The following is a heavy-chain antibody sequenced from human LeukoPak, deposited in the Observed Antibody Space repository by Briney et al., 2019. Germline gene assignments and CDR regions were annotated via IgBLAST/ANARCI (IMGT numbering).Heavy chain of an antibody. CDR3: ARETSQKGAHYMDV. J-gene: IGHJ6*03. V-gene: IGHV4-61*02. CDR1: GGPISSDNYS. Sequence: KPSETLSLTCTVSGGPISSDNYSWSWIRQPAGKGLEWIGRIYTSGSTNYNPSLKSRVTISVDTSKNQFSLKLSSVTAADTAVYYCARETSQKGAHYMDVWGKGTTVTISS. D-gene: IGHD3-16*01. CDR2: IYTSGST.